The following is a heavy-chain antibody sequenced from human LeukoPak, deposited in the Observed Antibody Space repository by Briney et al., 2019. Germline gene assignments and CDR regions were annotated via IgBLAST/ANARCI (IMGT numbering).Heavy chain of an antibody. Sequence: SQTLSLTCAISGDSVSSNSAAWNWIRQSPSRGLEWLGRTYYRSKWYNDYAVSVKSRITINPDTSKNQFSLKLSSVTAADTAVYYCVGSPCQPGSGGSCYPPAVAGPFDYWGQGTLVTVSS. CDR1: GDSVSSNSAA. J-gene: IGHJ4*02. D-gene: IGHD2-15*01. CDR2: TYYRSKWYN. CDR3: VGSPCQPGSGGSCYPPAVAGPFDY. V-gene: IGHV6-1*01.